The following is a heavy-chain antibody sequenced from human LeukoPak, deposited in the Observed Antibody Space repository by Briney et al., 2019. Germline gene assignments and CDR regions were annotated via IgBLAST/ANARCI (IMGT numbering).Heavy chain of an antibody. CDR1: GGSFSGYY. CDR3: ARAAYCSGGSCYYNYYGMDV. CDR2: INHSGST. J-gene: IGHJ6*04. Sequence: PSETLSLTCAVYGGSFSGYYWSWIRQPPGKGLEWIGEINHSGSTNYNPSLKSRDTISVDTSKNQFSLKLSSVTAADTAVYYCARAAYCSGGSCYYNYYGMDVWGKGTTVTVSS. V-gene: IGHV4-34*01. D-gene: IGHD2-15*01.